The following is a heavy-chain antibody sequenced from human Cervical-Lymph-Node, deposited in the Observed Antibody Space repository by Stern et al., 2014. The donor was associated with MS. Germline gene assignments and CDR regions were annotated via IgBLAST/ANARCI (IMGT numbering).Heavy chain of an antibody. CDR1: GFTFSSYA. CDR2: ISGSGGST. V-gene: IGHV3-23*01. J-gene: IGHJ4*02. CDR3: AKDCGDYVDYFDY. Sequence: EVQLLESGGGLVQPGGSLRLSCAASGFTFSSYAMSWVRQAPGKGLEGVSAISGSGGSTYYADSVKGRFTISRDNSKNTLYLQMNSLRAEDTAVYYCAKDCGDYVDYFDYWGQGTLGTVSS. D-gene: IGHD4-17*01.